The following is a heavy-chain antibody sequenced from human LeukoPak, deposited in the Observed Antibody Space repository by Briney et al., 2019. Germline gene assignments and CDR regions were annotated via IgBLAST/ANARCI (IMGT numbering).Heavy chain of an antibody. Sequence: GGSLRLSCAASGFTFRSYSMNWVRQAPGKGLEWLSYITSGSSPIYYADSVKGRFTISRDNAKNSLYLQKNSLRDEDTAVYYCARRAYGDDSFDYWGQGTLVTVCS. CDR3: ARRAYGDDSFDY. J-gene: IGHJ4*02. D-gene: IGHD4-17*01. CDR1: GFTFRSYS. CDR2: ITSGSSPI. V-gene: IGHV3-48*02.